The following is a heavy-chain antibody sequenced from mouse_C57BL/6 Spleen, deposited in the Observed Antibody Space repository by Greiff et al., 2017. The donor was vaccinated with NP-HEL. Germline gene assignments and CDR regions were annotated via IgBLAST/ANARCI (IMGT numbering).Heavy chain of an antibody. D-gene: IGHD1-1*01. CDR1: GYTFTSYW. CDR3: ARPIITTGSYAMDY. Sequence: QVQLQQPGAELVRPGTSVKLSCKASGYTFTSYWMHWVKQRPGQGLEWIGVIDPSDSYTNYNQKFKGKATLTVDTSSSTAYMQLSSLTSEDSAVYYCARPIITTGSYAMDYWGQGTSVTVSS. V-gene: IGHV1-59*01. J-gene: IGHJ4*01. CDR2: IDPSDSYT.